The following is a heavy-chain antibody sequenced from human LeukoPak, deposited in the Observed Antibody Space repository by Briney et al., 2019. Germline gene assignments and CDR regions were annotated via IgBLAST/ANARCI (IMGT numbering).Heavy chain of an antibody. J-gene: IGHJ4*02. CDR1: GGSISSYY. V-gene: IGHV4-59*01. Sequence: SETLSLTCTVSGGSISSYYWSWIRQPPGKGLEWIGYIYYSGSTNYNPSLKSRVTISVDTSKNQFSLKLSSVTAADTAVYYCARDLYGDWGSGYFDYWGQGTLVTVSS. CDR3: ARDLYGDWGSGYFDY. CDR2: IYYSGST. D-gene: IGHD4-17*01.